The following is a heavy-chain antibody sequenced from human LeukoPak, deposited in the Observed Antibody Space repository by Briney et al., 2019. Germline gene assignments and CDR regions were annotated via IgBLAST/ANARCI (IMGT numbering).Heavy chain of an antibody. CDR1: GFAFNTYA. CDR3: VKGGCSSTSCYGNS. V-gene: IGHV3-23*01. CDR2: ISSSAINT. Sequence: GGSLRLSCAASGFAFNTYAMSWVRQAPGKGLDWVSAISSSAINTYYADSVKGRFTIYRDNSKNTLYLQVNSLRADDTAVYYCVKGGCSSTSCYGNSWGQGTLVTVSS. J-gene: IGHJ4*02. D-gene: IGHD2-2*01.